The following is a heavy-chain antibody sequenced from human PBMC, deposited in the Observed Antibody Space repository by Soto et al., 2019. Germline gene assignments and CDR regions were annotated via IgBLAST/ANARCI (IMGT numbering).Heavy chain of an antibody. D-gene: IGHD6-13*01. J-gene: IGHJ4*02. CDR2: ISYDGNNK. CDR1: GFTFSNYG. Sequence: ESGGGVVQPGRSLSLSCAASGFTFSNYGIHWVRQAPGKGLEWVAVISYDGNNKYYADSVKGRFTISRDNSKNSFYLQMNSLRAEDTAVYYCAKDISLLAAAVDYWGQGTLVTVSS. V-gene: IGHV3-30*18. CDR3: AKDISLLAAAVDY.